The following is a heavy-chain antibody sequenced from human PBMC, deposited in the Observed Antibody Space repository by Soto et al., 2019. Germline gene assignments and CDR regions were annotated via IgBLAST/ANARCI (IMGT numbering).Heavy chain of an antibody. V-gene: IGHV3-15*01. CDR3: TTSNLGVDF. D-gene: IGHD1-1*01. CDR2: IKTKPDDGTI. CDR1: GLIFSDVW. J-gene: IGHJ4*02. Sequence: GGSLRLSCAASGLIFSDVWMTWVRQAPGKGLEWAGRIKTKPDDGTIDYAAPVRGRFTISRDDSKNTLYLQMTSLTPDDTGVYYCTTSNLGVDFWGPGTLVTVSS.